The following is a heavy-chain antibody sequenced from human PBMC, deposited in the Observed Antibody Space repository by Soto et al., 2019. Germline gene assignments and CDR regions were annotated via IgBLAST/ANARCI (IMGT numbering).Heavy chain of an antibody. J-gene: IGHJ6*03. V-gene: IGHV3-23*01. Sequence: EVQLLESGGGLVQPGGSLRLSCAASGFTFSDYSMKWVRQAPGRGLEWVSTISSGGLSTYYADSVQGRFTISRDNSNDKVYLQMNNLRAEDTAVYYCSKAPGDYYYMDVWGKGTTVTVSS. CDR2: ISSGGLST. CDR1: GFTFSDYS. CDR3: SKAPGDYYYMDV.